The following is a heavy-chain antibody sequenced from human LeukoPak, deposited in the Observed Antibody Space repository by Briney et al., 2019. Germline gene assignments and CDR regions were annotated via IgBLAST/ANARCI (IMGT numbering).Heavy chain of an antibody. Sequence: ASVKVSCKVSGCTLTELSMHWVRQAPGKGLEWMGGFDPEDGETIYAQKFQGRVTMTEDTSTDTAYMELSSLRSEDTAVYYCATVNSSGWHFTNWGQGTLVTVSS. CDR1: GCTLTELS. D-gene: IGHD6-19*01. J-gene: IGHJ4*02. CDR2: FDPEDGET. CDR3: ATVNSSGWHFTN. V-gene: IGHV1-24*01.